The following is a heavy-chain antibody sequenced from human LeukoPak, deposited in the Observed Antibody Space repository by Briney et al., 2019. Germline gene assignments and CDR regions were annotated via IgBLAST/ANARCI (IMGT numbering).Heavy chain of an antibody. J-gene: IGHJ4*02. CDR3: ARGQGYYGSGSLGDY. CDR2: MNPNSGNT. CDR1: GYTFTGYY. D-gene: IGHD3-10*01. Sequence: ASVKVSCKASGYTFTGYYMHWVRQATGQGLEWMGWMNPNSGNTGYAQKFQGRVTITRNTSISTAYMELSSLRSEDTAVYYFARGQGYYGSGSLGDYWGQGTLVTVSS. V-gene: IGHV1-8*03.